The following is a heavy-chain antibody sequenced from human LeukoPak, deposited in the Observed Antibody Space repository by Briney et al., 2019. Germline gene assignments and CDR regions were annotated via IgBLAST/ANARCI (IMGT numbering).Heavy chain of an antibody. CDR3: AKESPDYGDPLDY. J-gene: IGHJ4*02. D-gene: IGHD4-17*01. CDR2: ISGSGGST. CDR1: GFTFSSHA. V-gene: IGHV3-23*01. Sequence: GGSLRLSCAASGFTFSSHAMSWVRQAPGKGLEWVSGISGSGGSTYYADSVKGRFTVSRDNSKNMLYLQMNSLRAEDTAVYYCAKESPDYGDPLDYWGQGALVTVSS.